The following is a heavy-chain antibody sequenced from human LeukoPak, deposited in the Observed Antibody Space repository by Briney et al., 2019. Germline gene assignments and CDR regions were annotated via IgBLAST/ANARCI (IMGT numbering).Heavy chain of an antibody. CDR1: GFTFSSYS. D-gene: IGHD3-22*01. V-gene: IGHV3-21*01. J-gene: IGHJ6*02. CDR3: ARRKVRAVIGYGMDV. CDR2: ISSSSSYI. Sequence: PGGSLRLSCAASGFTFSSYSMNWVRQAPGKGLEWVSSISSSSSYIYYADSVKGRFTISRDNAKNSLYLQMNSLRAEDTAVYYCARRKVRAVIGYGMDVWGQGTTVTVSS.